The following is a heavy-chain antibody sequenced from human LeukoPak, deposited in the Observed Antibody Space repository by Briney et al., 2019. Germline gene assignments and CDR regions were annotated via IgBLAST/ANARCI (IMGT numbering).Heavy chain of an antibody. Sequence: GGTLRLSSAASGFTFSSYGMSWVRQAPGKGLEWVSAISGSGGSTYYADSVKGRFTISRDDSRNTLSLQMNSLRVEDTAVYYCARDLAWGAFDYWGQGILVAVSS. J-gene: IGHJ4*02. V-gene: IGHV3-23*01. D-gene: IGHD7-27*01. CDR3: ARDLAWGAFDY. CDR2: ISGSGGST. CDR1: GFTFSSYG.